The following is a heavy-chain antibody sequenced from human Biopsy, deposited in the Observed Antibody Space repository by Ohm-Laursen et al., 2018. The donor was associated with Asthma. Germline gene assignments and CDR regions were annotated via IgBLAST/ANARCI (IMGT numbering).Heavy chain of an antibody. Sequence: SLRLSCAASGFTFGGYAMSWTRQAPGKGLEWVSTISPDGRSAHGPDSFRGRVTISRDISKNTLSLQMNSLRAEDTAVYYCARGDSSNWSHYYFDYWGQGTLVTVSS. D-gene: IGHD3-22*01. CDR1: GFTFGGYA. CDR3: ARGDSSNWSHYYFDY. J-gene: IGHJ4*02. CDR2: ISPDGRSA. V-gene: IGHV3-23*01.